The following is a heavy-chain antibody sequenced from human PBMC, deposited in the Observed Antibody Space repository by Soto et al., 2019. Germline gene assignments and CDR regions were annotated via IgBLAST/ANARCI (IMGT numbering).Heavy chain of an antibody. CDR2: INAGNGNT. J-gene: IGHJ4*02. CDR1: GYTFRSYA. V-gene: IGHV1-3*01. Sequence: ASVKVSCKASGYTFRSYAIHWVRQAPGQSLEWMGWINAGNGNTKYSQKFQGRVTITRDTSASTAYMELSSLRSEDTALYYCARALSMYFLTGYDNPGPYWGQ. D-gene: IGHD3-9*01. CDR3: ARALSMYFLTGYDNPGPY.